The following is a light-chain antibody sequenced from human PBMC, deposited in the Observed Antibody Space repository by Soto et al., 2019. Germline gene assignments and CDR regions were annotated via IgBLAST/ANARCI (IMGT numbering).Light chain of an antibody. CDR2: EDN. CDR3: QSHDTTNVV. CDR1: SGSIASNY. V-gene: IGLV6-57*02. J-gene: IGLJ3*02. Sequence: NFMLTQPHSVSESPGKTVTISCTGSSGSIASNYVQWYQQRPGSAPTTVIYEDNKRPSGVPDRFSGSVDTSSNSASLIISGLKTEDEADYYCQSHDTTNVVFGRGNKLTVL.